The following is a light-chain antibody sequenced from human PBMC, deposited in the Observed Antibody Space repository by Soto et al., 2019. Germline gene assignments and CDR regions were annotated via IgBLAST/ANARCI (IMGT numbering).Light chain of an antibody. Sequence: IMMKQAPATLSVSTRESTTLSCRASQSVSSNLAWYQQKPGQAPRLLIYGASTRATGIPDRFSGSGSGTDFTLTISRLEPEDFAVYYCQQYGSSPVTFGQGRLLEV. V-gene: IGKV3-20*01. CDR2: GAS. J-gene: IGKJ5*01. CDR1: QSVSSN. CDR3: QQYGSSPVT.